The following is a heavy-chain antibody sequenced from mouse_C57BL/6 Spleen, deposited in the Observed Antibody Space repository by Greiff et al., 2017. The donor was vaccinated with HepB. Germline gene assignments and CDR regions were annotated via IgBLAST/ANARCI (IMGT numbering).Heavy chain of an antibody. V-gene: IGHV5-6*01. CDR2: ISSGGSYT. CDR3: ASYYYGSPYWYFDV. D-gene: IGHD1-1*01. J-gene: IGHJ1*03. CDR1: GFTFSSYG. Sequence: EVKLVESGGDLVKPGGSLKLSCAASGFTFSSYGMSWVRQTPDKRLEWVATISSGGSYTYYPDSVKGRFTISRDNAKNTLYLQMSSLKSEDTAMYYCASYYYGSPYWYFDVWGTGTTVTVSS.